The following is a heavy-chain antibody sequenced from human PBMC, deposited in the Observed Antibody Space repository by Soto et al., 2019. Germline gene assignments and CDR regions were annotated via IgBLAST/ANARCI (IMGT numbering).Heavy chain of an antibody. CDR1: GYSFTNFW. J-gene: IGHJ3*01. CDR3: ATYSGTYSHAFDF. CDR2: IYPSDSDT. V-gene: IGHV5-51*01. D-gene: IGHD1-26*01. Sequence: PGESLKISCKGSGYSFTNFWIGWVRQMPGKGLEWMGIIYPSDSDTRYSPSFQGQVTISADKSITTAYLQWSSLKASDTAVYYCATYSGTYSHAFDFWGQGTMVTVSS.